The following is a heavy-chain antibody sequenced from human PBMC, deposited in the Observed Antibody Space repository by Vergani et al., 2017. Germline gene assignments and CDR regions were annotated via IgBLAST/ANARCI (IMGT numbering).Heavy chain of an antibody. CDR1: GFTFSSYA. V-gene: IGHV3-23*01. CDR2: ISGSGGST. CDR3: AKEGXSIAARQVYYYMDV. Sequence: EVQLLESGGGLVQPGGSLRLSCAASGFTFSSYAMSWVRQAPGKGLKWVSAISGSGGSTYYADSVKGRFTISRDNSKNTLYLQMNSLRAEDTAVYYCAKEGXSIAARQVYYYMDVWGKGTTVTVSS. D-gene: IGHD6-6*01. J-gene: IGHJ6*03.